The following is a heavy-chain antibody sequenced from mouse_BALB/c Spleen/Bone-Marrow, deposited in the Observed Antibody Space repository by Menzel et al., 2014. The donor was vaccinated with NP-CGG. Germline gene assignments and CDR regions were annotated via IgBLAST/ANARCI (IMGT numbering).Heavy chain of an antibody. Sequence: QVQLQQSGAELMKPGASVKISCKATGYTFSSYWIEWVKQRPGHGLEWIGEILPGSGSTNYNEKFKGKATFTADTSSNTAYMQLSSLTTEDSAVYYGARTGTDWYFDDWGAGTTVTVSS. CDR3: ARTGTDWYFDD. J-gene: IGHJ1*01. D-gene: IGHD4-1*01. CDR2: ILPGSGST. CDR1: GYTFSSYW. V-gene: IGHV1-9*01.